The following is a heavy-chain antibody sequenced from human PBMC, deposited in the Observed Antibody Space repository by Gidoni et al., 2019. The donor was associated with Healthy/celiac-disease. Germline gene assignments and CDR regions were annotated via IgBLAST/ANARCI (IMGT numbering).Heavy chain of an antibody. D-gene: IGHD6-19*01. CDR1: GFTFSSYG. Sequence: QVQLVESGGGVVQPGRSLRLSCAASGFTFSSYGMNWVRQAPGKGLEWVAVISYDGSNKYYADSVKGRFTISRDNSKNTLYLQMNSLRAEDTAVYYCAKDGPRIAVAGTSDFDYWGQGTLVTVSS. CDR2: ISYDGSNK. CDR3: AKDGPRIAVAGTSDFDY. J-gene: IGHJ4*02. V-gene: IGHV3-30*18.